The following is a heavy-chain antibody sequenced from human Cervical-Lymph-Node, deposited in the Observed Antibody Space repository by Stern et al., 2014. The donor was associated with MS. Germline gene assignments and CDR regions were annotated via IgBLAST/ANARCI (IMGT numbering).Heavy chain of an antibody. Sequence: VQLVESGAEVGQPGSSMKGYCKASGGTFNTFDISWVRKTPGQGLEWLGGITPLLGTTNYARNFQGRVAIYADAYATTTSKESSNLTSEDTALYYCTRHQGGIAAFWGQGTLVTVSS. CDR1: GGTFNTFD. D-gene: IGHD6-13*01. J-gene: IGHJ4*02. CDR2: ITPLLGTT. V-gene: IGHV1-69*01. CDR3: TRHQGGIAAF.